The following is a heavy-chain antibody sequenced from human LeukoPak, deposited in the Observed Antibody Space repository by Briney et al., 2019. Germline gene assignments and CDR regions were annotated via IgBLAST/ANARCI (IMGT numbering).Heavy chain of an antibody. CDR3: AKGEVSSDSQAFDY. CDR2: ITGSGGIT. Sequence: QPGGSLRLSCAPSGFTFSRFAMSWVRQAPGKGLEWVSGITGSGGITYHADSVKGRFTISRDNSKNTLYLQMNSLRAEDTAVYYCAKGEVSSDSQAFDYWGQGTLVTVSS. J-gene: IGHJ4*02. V-gene: IGHV3-23*01. CDR1: GFTFSRFA. D-gene: IGHD6-19*01.